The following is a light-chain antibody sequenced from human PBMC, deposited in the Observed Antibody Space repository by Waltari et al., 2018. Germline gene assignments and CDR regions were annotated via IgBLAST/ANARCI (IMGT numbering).Light chain of an antibody. V-gene: IGLV1-47*01. CDR2: KNK. J-gene: IGLJ3*02. Sequence: SVLTQPPSASGTPGQTVTIPCSGSSSNIGGNFVYWYQQLPGMAPPLLIYKNKQRPSGAPDRFSGSKSGTSASLAISGLRSDDEAEYYCAAWDDNLTGPLFGGGTKVTVL. CDR1: SSNIGGNF. CDR3: AAWDDNLTGPL.